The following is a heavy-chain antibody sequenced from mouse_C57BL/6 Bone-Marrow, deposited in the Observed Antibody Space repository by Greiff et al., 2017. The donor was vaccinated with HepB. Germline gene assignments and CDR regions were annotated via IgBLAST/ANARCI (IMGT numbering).Heavy chain of an antibody. Sequence: EVKLQESGPGLVKPSQSLSLTCSVTGYSITSGYYWNWIRQFPGNKLEWMGYISYDGSNNYNPSLKNRISITRDTSKNQFFLKLNSVTTEDTATYYCARHGNSDVWGTGTTVTVSS. CDR1: GYSITSGYY. CDR3: ARHGNSDV. CDR2: ISYDGSN. V-gene: IGHV3-6*01. J-gene: IGHJ1*03. D-gene: IGHD1-1*01.